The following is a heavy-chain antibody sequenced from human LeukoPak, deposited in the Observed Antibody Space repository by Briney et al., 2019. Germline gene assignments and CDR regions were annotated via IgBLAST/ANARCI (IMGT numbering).Heavy chain of an antibody. Sequence: ASVKVSCKASGGTFSSYAISWVRQAPGQGLEWMGRIIPILGIANYAQKFQGRVTITADKSTSTAYMELSSLRSEDTAVYYCARAGAARDFYYYYGMDVWGQGTTVTVSS. CDR1: GGTFSSYA. V-gene: IGHV1-69*04. CDR2: IIPILGIA. J-gene: IGHJ6*02. CDR3: ARAGAARDFYYYYGMDV. D-gene: IGHD2/OR15-2a*01.